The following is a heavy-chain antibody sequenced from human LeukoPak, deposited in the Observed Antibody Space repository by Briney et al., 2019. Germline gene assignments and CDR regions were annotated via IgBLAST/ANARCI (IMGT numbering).Heavy chain of an antibody. CDR2: IIPIFGTA. CDR3: AREVERWFDP. V-gene: IGHV1-69*05. J-gene: IGHJ5*02. Sequence: ASVKVSCKASGGTFSSYAISWVRQAPGQGLERMGGIIPIFGTANYAQKFQGRVTITTDESTSTAYMELSSLRSEDTAVYYCAREVERWFDPWGQGTLVTVSS. D-gene: IGHD2-15*01. CDR1: GGTFSSYA.